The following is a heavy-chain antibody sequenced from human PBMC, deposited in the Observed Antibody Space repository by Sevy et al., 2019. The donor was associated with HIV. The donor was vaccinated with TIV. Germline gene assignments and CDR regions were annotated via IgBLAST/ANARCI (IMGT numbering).Heavy chain of an antibody. D-gene: IGHD2-15*01. CDR1: GFTFSTYG. Sequence: GESLKISCAASGFTFSTYGMHWVRQAPGKGLDWVAFIRYDGSNKYYADSVKGRFTISRDNSKNTVYLQMNSLRPEDTAVYYCAKGGQQLLLSDLDYWGQGTLVTVSS. CDR2: IRYDGSNK. CDR3: AKGGQQLLLSDLDY. J-gene: IGHJ4*02. V-gene: IGHV3-30*02.